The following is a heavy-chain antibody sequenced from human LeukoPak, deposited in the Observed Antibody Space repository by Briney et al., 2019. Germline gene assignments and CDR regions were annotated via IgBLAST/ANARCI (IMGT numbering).Heavy chain of an antibody. V-gene: IGHV1-2*02. CDR1: GYTFTGYY. Sequence: ASVKVSCKASGYTFTGYYMHWVRQAPGQGLEWMGWINPNSGGTNYAQKFQGRVTMTRDTSISTAYMELSRLRSDDTAVYYCASAAVDSSGYYFFWGQGTLVTVSS. CDR2: INPNSGGT. J-gene: IGHJ4*02. CDR3: ASAAVDSSGYYFF. D-gene: IGHD3-22*01.